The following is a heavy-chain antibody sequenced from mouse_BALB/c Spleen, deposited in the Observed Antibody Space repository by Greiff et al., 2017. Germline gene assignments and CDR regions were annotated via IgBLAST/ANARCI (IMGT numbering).Heavy chain of an antibody. CDR3: ASGNYAMDY. J-gene: IGHJ4*01. CDR2: ISSGGGNT. D-gene: IGHD1-1*02. Sequence: EVQVVESGGGLVKPGGSLKLSCAASGFTFSSYTMSWVRQTPEKRLEWVATISSGGGNTYYPDSVKGRFTISRDNAKNNLYLQMSSLRSEDTALYYCASGNYAMDYWGQGTSVTVSS. V-gene: IGHV5-9*03. CDR1: GFTFSSYT.